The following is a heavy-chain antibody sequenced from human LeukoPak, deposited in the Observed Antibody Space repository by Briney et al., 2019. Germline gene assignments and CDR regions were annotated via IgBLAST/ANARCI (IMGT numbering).Heavy chain of an antibody. V-gene: IGHV3-23*01. CDR3: AMFFTYYYDSSDYPLDY. J-gene: IGHJ4*02. CDR2: ISGSGGST. D-gene: IGHD3-22*01. CDR1: GFTLTNGW. Sequence: PGGSLRLSSAASGFTLTNGWMSWVRQAPGKGLEWVSAISGSGGSTYYADSVKGRFTISRDNSKNTLYLQMNRLRAQDTAVYYCAMFFTYYYDSSDYPLDYWGQGTLVTVSS.